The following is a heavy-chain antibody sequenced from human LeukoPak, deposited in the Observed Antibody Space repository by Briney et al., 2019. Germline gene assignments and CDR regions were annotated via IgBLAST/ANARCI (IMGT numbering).Heavy chain of an antibody. D-gene: IGHD6-25*01. CDR1: GFTFSSYW. V-gene: IGHV3-74*01. CDR2: IKSDGSST. J-gene: IGHJ6*02. Sequence: GGSLRLSCAASGFTFSSYWMHWVRQAPGKGLVWVSRIKSDGSSTSYADSVKGRFTISRDNAKNTLYLQMNSLRAEDTAVYYCARAGYQYYYYYYGMDVWGQGTTVTVSS. CDR3: ARAGYQYYYYYYGMDV.